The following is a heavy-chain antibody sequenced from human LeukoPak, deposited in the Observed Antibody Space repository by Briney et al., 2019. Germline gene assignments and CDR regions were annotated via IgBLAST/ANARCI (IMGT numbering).Heavy chain of an antibody. V-gene: IGHV1-46*04. CDR2: FNPSGGST. CDR3: TRDGPTAAPFDY. CDR1: GYRFTSYD. D-gene: IGHD3/OR15-3a*01. J-gene: IGHJ4*02. Sequence: AAVKVSCKASGYRFTSYDMHWVRRAPGQGPMWMGIFNPSGGSTSYAQRLQGRVPMTRDTSTSTDYVEVNSLTSEDTAVYFCTRDGPTAAPFDYWGEGTLVTVSS.